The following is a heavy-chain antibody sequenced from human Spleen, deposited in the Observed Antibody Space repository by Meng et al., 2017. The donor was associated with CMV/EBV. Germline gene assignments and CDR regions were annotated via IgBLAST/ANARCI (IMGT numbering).Heavy chain of an antibody. Sequence: GGSLRLSCAASGFIFDDYGMNWVRQVPGKGLEWVSGINWNGGSTGYADSVQGRFTISRDNAKNSLYLQMNSLRAEDTAVYYCARVRFSEYSPPFDYWGQGTLVTVSS. V-gene: IGHV3-20*04. CDR1: GFIFDDYG. CDR3: ARVRFSEYSPPFDY. CDR2: INWNGGST. J-gene: IGHJ4*02. D-gene: IGHD2-15*01.